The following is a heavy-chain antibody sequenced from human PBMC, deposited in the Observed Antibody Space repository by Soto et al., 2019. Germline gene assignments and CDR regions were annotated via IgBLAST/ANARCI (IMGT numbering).Heavy chain of an antibody. CDR2: ISYDGSNK. J-gene: IGHJ5*02. D-gene: IGHD5-12*01. CDR3: ARDYEEPRWGPGDWFDP. V-gene: IGHV3-30-3*01. Sequence: QVQLVESGGGVVQPGRSLRLSCAASGFTFSSYAMHWVRQAPGKGLEWVAVISYDGSNKYYADSVKGRFTISRDNSKNTLYLQMNSLRAEDTGVYYCARDYEEPRWGPGDWFDPWGQGTLVTVSS. CDR1: GFTFSSYA.